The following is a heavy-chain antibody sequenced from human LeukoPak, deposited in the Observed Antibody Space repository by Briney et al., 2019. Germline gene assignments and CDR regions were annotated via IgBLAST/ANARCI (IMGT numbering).Heavy chain of an antibody. CDR1: GFTFSSYS. Sequence: GGSLRLSCAASGFTFSSYSMNWVRQAPGRGLEGVSYISSSRSYIYYADSVKGRFTISRDNAKNSLYLQMNSLRAEDTAVYYCARAGWTVTTVDYWGQGTLVTVSS. D-gene: IGHD4-17*01. CDR2: ISSSRSYI. V-gene: IGHV3-21*01. CDR3: ARAGWTVTTVDY. J-gene: IGHJ4*02.